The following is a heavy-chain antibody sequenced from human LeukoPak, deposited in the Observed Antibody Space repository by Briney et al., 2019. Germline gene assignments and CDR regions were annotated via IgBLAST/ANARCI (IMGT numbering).Heavy chain of an antibody. J-gene: IGHJ4*02. CDR1: EFSVGSNY. CDR2: IYSGGST. Sequence: GGSLRLSCAASEFSVGSNYMTWVRQAPGKGLEWVSLIYSGGSTYYADSVKGRFTISRDNSKNTLYLQMNSLRAEDTALYYCVRDRDSTGYYDYWGQGTLVTVSS. V-gene: IGHV3-66*01. CDR3: VRDRDSTGYYDY. D-gene: IGHD3-22*01.